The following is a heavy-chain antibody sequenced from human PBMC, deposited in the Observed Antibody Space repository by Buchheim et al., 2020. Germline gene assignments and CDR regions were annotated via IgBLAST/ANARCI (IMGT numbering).Heavy chain of an antibody. Sequence: QVQLVESGGGVVQPGRSLRLSCAASAFTFSNFHWVRQAPGKGLEWVAVISYDGSNKYYADSVQGRFTISRDNSENTLYLQMNSLRAEDTAVYYCARVERDGVVTSYYYGMDVWGQGTT. CDR2: ISYDGSNK. J-gene: IGHJ6*02. CDR1: AFTFSNF. V-gene: IGHV3-30*04. CDR3: ARVERDGVVTSYYYGMDV. D-gene: IGHD3-3*01.